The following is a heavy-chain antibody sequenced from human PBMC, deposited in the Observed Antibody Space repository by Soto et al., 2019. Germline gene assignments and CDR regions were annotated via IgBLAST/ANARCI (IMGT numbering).Heavy chain of an antibody. V-gene: IGHV3-74*01. CDR2: LQHDGSHA. Sequence: VHLVASGGGLVQPGGSLRLSCVASGFTFDYYWMHWVRQPPGEGLMWVSRLQHDGSHADYAASVKGRFTISRDNTKETRYLKIHKLRVEDTAVYYCARGGATDCWGQGNLVTVSS. J-gene: IGHJ4*02. CDR1: GFTFDYYW. CDR3: ARGGATDC.